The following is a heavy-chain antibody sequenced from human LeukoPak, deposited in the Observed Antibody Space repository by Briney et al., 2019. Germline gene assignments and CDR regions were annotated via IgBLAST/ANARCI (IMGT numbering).Heavy chain of an antibody. Sequence: GGSLRLSCAASGFTFSSYSMNWVRQAPGKGLEWVSSISSSSSYIYYADSVKGRFTISRDNAKNSLYLQMNSLRAEDTAVYYCARAELCSSTSCYDYWDQGTLVTVSS. J-gene: IGHJ4*02. CDR1: GFTFSSYS. V-gene: IGHV3-21*01. CDR2: ISSSSSYI. CDR3: ARAELCSSTSCYDY. D-gene: IGHD2-2*01.